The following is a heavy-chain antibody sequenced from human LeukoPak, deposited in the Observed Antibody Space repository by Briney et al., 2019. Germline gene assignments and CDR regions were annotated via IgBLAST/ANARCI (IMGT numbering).Heavy chain of an antibody. Sequence: PGASLRISCKGSGYMFTSYWIGWVRQRPGKGLEGMGNICPGDSDTRYSPSFQGQVTISADKSISTAYLQWSSLKASDTAMYYCARHPSSEAVDYWGQGTLVTVSS. D-gene: IGHD6-19*01. J-gene: IGHJ4*02. CDR2: ICPGDSDT. CDR3: ARHPSSEAVDY. V-gene: IGHV5-51*01. CDR1: GYMFTSYW.